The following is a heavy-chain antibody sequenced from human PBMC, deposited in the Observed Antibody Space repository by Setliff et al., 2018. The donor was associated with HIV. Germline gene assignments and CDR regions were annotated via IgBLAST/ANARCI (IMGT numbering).Heavy chain of an antibody. V-gene: IGHV4-61*09. D-gene: IGHD2-21*02. Sequence: SETLSLTCTVSGGSISSGSYYWSWIRQPAGKGLEWIGHIYTSGSTNYNPSLKSRVTISVDTSKNQFSLKLSSVTAADTAVYYCAREPTLYCGGDCYFDYWGKGTTVTVYS. CDR3: AREPTLYCGGDCYFDY. CDR2: IYTSGST. CDR1: GGSISSGSYY. J-gene: IGHJ4*03.